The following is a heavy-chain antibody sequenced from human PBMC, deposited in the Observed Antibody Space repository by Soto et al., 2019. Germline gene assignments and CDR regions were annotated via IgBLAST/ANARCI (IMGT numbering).Heavy chain of an antibody. J-gene: IGHJ1*01. CDR1: EHTSTIYY. Sequence: QAHLVQSGAEVRKPGASVKVSCQALEHTSTIYYIHWVRQARGQGLEWMGWINADSGDTTYAEDSRGIDSFISVTSNSTFPMELIRLRLDDSAMYFCSTRVYDVLTGYLPIWGQGSLITVSS. CDR2: INADSGDT. D-gene: IGHD3-9*01. CDR3: STRVYDVLTGYLPI. V-gene: IGHV1-2*02.